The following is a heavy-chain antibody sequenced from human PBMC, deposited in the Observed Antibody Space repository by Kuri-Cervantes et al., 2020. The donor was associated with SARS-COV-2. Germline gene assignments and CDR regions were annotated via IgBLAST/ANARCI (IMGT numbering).Heavy chain of an antibody. CDR2: ISYDGSNK. CDR1: GFTFSSYA. Sequence: GESLKISCAASGFTFSSYAMHWVRQAPGKGLEWVAVISYDGSNKYYADSVKGRFTISRDNSKNTLYLQMNSLRAEDTAVYYCAREDSGSYPDYWGRGTLVTVSS. D-gene: IGHD1-26*01. J-gene: IGHJ4*02. V-gene: IGHV3-30-3*01. CDR3: AREDSGSYPDY.